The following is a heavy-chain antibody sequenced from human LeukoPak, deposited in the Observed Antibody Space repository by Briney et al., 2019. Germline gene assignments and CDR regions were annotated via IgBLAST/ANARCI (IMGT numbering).Heavy chain of an antibody. V-gene: IGHV4-34*01. J-gene: IGHJ4*02. CDR3: ARSRRLTRGFFDY. D-gene: IGHD3-16*01. CDR2: INHSGST. Sequence: PSETLSLTCAVYGGSFSGYYWSWIRQPPGKGLEWIGEINHSGSTNYNPSLKSRVTISVDTSKNQFSLKLSSVTAADTAVYYCARSRRLTRGFFDYWGQGTLVTVSS. CDR1: GGSFSGYY.